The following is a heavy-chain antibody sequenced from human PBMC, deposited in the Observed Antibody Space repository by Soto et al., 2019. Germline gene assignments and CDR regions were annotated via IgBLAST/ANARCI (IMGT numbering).Heavy chain of an antibody. V-gene: IGHV4-4*07. Sequence: SETLSLTCTVSGDSISSDYWSWIRQPAGKGLEWIGRVYIGGETNYNPSLKSRLTMSLDTSKNQFSLKLTSVTAADTAVYHCARGRQAVGLEYWGLGTLVTV. CDR2: VYIGGET. CDR1: GDSISSDY. J-gene: IGHJ4*02. D-gene: IGHD1-26*01. CDR3: ARGRQAVGLEY.